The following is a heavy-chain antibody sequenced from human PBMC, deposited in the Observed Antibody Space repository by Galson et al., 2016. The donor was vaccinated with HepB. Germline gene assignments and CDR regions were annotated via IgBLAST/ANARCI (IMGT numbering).Heavy chain of an antibody. V-gene: IGHV1-2*06. D-gene: IGHD3-22*01. CDR3: VRGKYYYDSSGYFAY. CDR1: GYTFNGYY. Sequence: SVKVSCKASGYTFNGYYMHWVRQAPGQGLEWMGRINPNSGDTNYAQKFQGRVSMTGDSSISTAYMELTRLRSDDTAVYYCVRGKYYYDSSGYFAYWGQGTLVTISS. CDR2: INPNSGDT. J-gene: IGHJ4*02.